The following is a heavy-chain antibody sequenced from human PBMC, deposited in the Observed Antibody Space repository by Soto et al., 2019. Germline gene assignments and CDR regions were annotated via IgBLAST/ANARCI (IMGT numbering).Heavy chain of an antibody. CDR3: AKDRPIAVSPYGMDV. Sequence: PGGSLRLSCAASGFTFSSYAMSWVRQAPGEGLEWVSAISGSGGSTYYADSVKGRFTISRDNSKNTLYLQMNSLRAEDTAVYYCAKDRPIAVSPYGMDVWGQGTTVTVSS. CDR1: GFTFSSYA. D-gene: IGHD2-15*01. CDR2: ISGSGGST. J-gene: IGHJ6*02. V-gene: IGHV3-23*01.